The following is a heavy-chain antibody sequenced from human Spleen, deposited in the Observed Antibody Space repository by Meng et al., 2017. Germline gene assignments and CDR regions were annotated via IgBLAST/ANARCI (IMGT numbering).Heavy chain of an antibody. CDR2: INIYNGIT. Sequence: QVQVVQSGAEVKKPGASVKVSYKVSDYTLTSDGFSWVRQAPGQGLQWMGWINIYNGITNYGRNFQGRVTLTTDTSTSTGYMELRSLTSDDTAVYYCATRGNPYLDRWGQGTLVTVSS. J-gene: IGHJ4*02. CDR3: ATRGNPYLDR. CDR1: DYTLTSDG. V-gene: IGHV1-18*04.